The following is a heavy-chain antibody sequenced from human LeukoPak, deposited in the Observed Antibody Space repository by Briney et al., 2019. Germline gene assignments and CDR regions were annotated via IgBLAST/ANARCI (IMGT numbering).Heavy chain of an antibody. D-gene: IGHD7-27*01. J-gene: IGHJ2*01. CDR1: GFTFSSYS. V-gene: IGHV3-21*01. CDR2: IDTSTTYM. CDR3: AREAGTGERWYFDL. Sequence: GGSLRLSCAASGFTFSSYSMNWVRQAPGEGLEWVSSIDTSTTYMTYADSVKGRFTISRDNARNSLYLQMNSLRAEDTAVYYCAREAGTGERWYFDLWGRGTLVTVSS.